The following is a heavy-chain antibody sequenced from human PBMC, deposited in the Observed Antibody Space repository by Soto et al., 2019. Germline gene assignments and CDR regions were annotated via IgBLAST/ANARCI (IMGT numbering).Heavy chain of an antibody. CDR3: ASRGREYSSSWPDMDV. J-gene: IGHJ6*03. CDR2: MNPNSGNT. D-gene: IGHD6-6*01. Sequence: QVQLVQSGAEVKKPGASVKVSCKASGYTFTSYDINWVRQATGQGLEWMGWMNPNSGNTGYAQKCQGRVTMTRNTSISTAYMELSSLRSEDTAVYYCASRGREYSSSWPDMDVWGKGTTVTVSS. CDR1: GYTFTSYD. V-gene: IGHV1-8*01.